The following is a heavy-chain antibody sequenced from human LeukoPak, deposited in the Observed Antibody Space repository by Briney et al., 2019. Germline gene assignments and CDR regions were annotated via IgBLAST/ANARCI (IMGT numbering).Heavy chain of an antibody. Sequence: PSETLSLTCTVSGGSISSYYWSWIRQPPGKGLEWIGYTYYSGSTNYNPSLKSRLTISVDTSKNQFSLKLSSVTAADTAVYYCARETSQKGAHYMDVWGKGTTVTISS. CDR3: ARETSQKGAHYMDV. D-gene: IGHD3-16*01. J-gene: IGHJ6*03. V-gene: IGHV4-59*13. CDR1: GGSISSYY. CDR2: TYYSGST.